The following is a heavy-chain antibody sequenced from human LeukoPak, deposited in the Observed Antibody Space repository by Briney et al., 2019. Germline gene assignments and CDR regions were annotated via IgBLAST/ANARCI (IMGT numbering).Heavy chain of an antibody. V-gene: IGHV3-23*01. CDR2: ISGSGGRT. CDR3: AREGRTAAGTWNWFDP. J-gene: IGHJ5*02. D-gene: IGHD6-13*01. CDR1: GFIFSNYA. Sequence: GGSLRLSCAASGFIFSNYAMNWVRQAPGKGLEWVSAISGSGGRTYYADSVKGRFTISRDNSKNTLYLQMNSLRAEDTAVYYCAREGRTAAGTWNWFDPWGQGTLVTVSS.